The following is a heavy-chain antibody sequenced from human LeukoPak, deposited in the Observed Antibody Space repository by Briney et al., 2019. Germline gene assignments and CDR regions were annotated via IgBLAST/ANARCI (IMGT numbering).Heavy chain of an antibody. D-gene: IGHD6-19*01. CDR1: GGSFSGYY. CDR2: IYYSGST. CDR3: ASSRAGRWGFDP. Sequence: PSETLSLPCAVYGGSFSGYYWSWIRQPPGKGLEWIGYIYYSGSTNYNPSLKSRVTISVDTSKNQFSLKLSSVTAADTAVYYCASSRAGRWGFDPWGQGTLVTVSS. J-gene: IGHJ5*02. V-gene: IGHV4-59*08.